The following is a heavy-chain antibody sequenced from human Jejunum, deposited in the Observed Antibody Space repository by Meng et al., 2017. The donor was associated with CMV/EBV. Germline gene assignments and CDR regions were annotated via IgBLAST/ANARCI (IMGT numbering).Heavy chain of an antibody. V-gene: IGHV3-21*01. CDR1: YS. Sequence: YSMNWVRQAPGKGLEWVSSISSSSSYIYYADSLKGRCTISRDNAKNSLYLQMNSLRAEDTAVYYCVRDGNDFWSGYYRDYYYGMDVWGQGTTVTVSS. J-gene: IGHJ6*02. CDR3: VRDGNDFWSGYYRDYYYGMDV. CDR2: ISSSSSYI. D-gene: IGHD3-3*01.